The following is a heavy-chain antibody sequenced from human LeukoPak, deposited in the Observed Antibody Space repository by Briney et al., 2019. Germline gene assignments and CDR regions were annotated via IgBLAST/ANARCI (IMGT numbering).Heavy chain of an antibody. D-gene: IGHD3-22*01. V-gene: IGHV4-61*08. CDR3: ARAQRMDYYDSSGYSAFDI. Sequence: PSETLSLTCTVSGGSISSGDYYWSWIRQPPGKGLEWIGYIYYSGSTNYNPSLKSRVTISVGTSKNQFSLKLSSVTAADTAVYYCARAQRMDYYDSSGYSAFDIWGQGTMVTVSS. CDR2: IYYSGST. CDR1: GGSISSGDYY. J-gene: IGHJ3*02.